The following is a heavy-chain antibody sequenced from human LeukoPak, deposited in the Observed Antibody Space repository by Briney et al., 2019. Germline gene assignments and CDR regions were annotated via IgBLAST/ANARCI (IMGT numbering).Heavy chain of an antibody. CDR3: AREGPTTRGYFDY. D-gene: IGHD2-2*01. Sequence: PGGSLRLSCAASGFTVSSNYMSWVRQAPGKGLEWVSVMYAGGSTYYADSVKGRFTISRDNSKNTLYLQMNSLRAEDTAVYFCAREGPTTRGYFDYWGQGTLVTVSS. CDR1: GFTVSSNY. J-gene: IGHJ4*02. CDR2: MYAGGST. V-gene: IGHV3-66*02.